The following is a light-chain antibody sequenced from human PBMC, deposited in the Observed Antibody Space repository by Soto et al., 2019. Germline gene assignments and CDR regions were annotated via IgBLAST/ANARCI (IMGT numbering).Light chain of an antibody. CDR1: SGHSNYA. Sequence: QPVLTQSPSASASLGASVKLTCTLTSGHSNYAIAWHQQQPEKGPRYLMKLYSDGRHTKGVGIPDRFSGSSSGAERYLTISSLRSEDEADYYCQTWDTGLHVVFGGGTKLTVL. CDR2: LYSDGRH. V-gene: IGLV4-69*01. J-gene: IGLJ2*01. CDR3: QTWDTGLHVV.